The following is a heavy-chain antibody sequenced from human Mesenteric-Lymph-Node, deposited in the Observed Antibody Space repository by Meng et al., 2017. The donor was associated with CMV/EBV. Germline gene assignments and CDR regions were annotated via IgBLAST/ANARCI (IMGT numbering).Heavy chain of an antibody. Sequence: CKASGKTFTSYYMHWVRQAPGQGLEWMGIINPSGGSTSYAQKFQGSVTMTRDTSTSTVYMELSSLGSDDTAVYYCARGMSLGAPDFDQWGQGTLVTVSS. CDR2: INPSGGST. V-gene: IGHV1-46*01. J-gene: IGHJ4*02. CDR3: ARGMSLGAPDFDQ. D-gene: IGHD3-10*01. CDR1: GKTFTSYY.